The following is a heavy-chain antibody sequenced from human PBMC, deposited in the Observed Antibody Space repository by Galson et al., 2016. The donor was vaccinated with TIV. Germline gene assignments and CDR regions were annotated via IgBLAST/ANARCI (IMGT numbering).Heavy chain of an antibody. Sequence: ETLSLTCSVSGDSIDSYFWSWIRQPPGKTLEWIGYIYDSGSANHNPSLENRVTISVDTSKNQISLKLTSVTAADTAMYSCARQSPNVDTTLGDAFNIWGLGTMVTVSS. CDR3: ARQSPNVDTTLGDAFNI. CDR1: GDSIDSYF. D-gene: IGHD5-18*01. CDR2: IYDSGSA. V-gene: IGHV4-59*01. J-gene: IGHJ3*02.